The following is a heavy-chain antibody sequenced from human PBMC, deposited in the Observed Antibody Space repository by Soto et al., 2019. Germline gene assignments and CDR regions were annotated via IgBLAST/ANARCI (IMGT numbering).Heavy chain of an antibody. Sequence: TLSLTCAVSGGSISSGGYAWSWIRQPPGKGLEWIGYIYHSGSTYYNPSLQSRVTISVDRSKNQLSLKLSSVTAADTAVYYCSRVNYDGFDYWGQGTLVTVSS. CDR1: GGSISSGGYA. J-gene: IGHJ4*02. CDR3: SRVNYDGFDY. V-gene: IGHV4-30-2*01. D-gene: IGHD1-7*01. CDR2: IYHSGST.